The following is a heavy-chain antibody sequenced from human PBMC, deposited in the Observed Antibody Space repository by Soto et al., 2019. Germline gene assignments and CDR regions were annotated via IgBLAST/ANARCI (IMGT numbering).Heavy chain of an antibody. D-gene: IGHD3-10*01. CDR3: AKKGYYPSGKINLFDS. CDR1: GYSINSDYY. CDR2: VDHSGRT. J-gene: IGHJ4*02. Sequence: SETLSLTCAVSGYSINSDYYWGWIRQPPGKGLEWIGSVDHSGRTYYSPSLRSRLTIFIDTSKNQFSLRLTSVAAADTAMYFCAKKGYYPSGKINLFDSWGPGTLVTVSS. V-gene: IGHV4-38-2*01.